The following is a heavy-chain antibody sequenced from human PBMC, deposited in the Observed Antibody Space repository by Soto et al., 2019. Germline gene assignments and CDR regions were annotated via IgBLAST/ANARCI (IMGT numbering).Heavy chain of an antibody. Sequence: VESLKIACNGSGYSFTSYRISWVRQMPGKGLEWMGCIDPSDSYTNYSPSFQGHVTISADKSISTAYLQWSSLKASDTAMYYCARLYYENHFPYWGQGTLVTVSS. CDR1: GYSFTSYR. V-gene: IGHV5-10-1*01. J-gene: IGHJ4*02. CDR2: IDPSDSYT. D-gene: IGHD3-22*01. CDR3: ARLYYENHFPY.